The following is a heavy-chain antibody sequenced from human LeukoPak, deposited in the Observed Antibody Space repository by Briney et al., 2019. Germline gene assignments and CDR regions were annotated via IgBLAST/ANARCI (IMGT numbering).Heavy chain of an antibody. V-gene: IGHV3-11*01. D-gene: IGHD6-13*01. J-gene: IGHJ4*02. CDR1: GFTFSDYY. Sequence: GGSLRLSCAASGFTFSDYYMSWIRQAPGKGLEWVSYISSSGSTIYYADSVKGRFTISRDNAKNSLYLQMNSLRAEDTALYYCAKDTDGAAAGTTWGHWGQGTLVTVSS. CDR2: ISSSGSTI. CDR3: AKDTDGAAAGTTWGH.